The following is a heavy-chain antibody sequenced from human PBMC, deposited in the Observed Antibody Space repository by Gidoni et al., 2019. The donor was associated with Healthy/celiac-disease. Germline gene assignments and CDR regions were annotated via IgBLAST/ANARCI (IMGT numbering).Heavy chain of an antibody. CDR1: GFTCSSYA. CDR3: AKDGSITMIVVVSYFDY. Sequence: EVKLLASGGGLVLTGGSLGLSCAASGFTCSSYAMSWVRQAPGKGLEWVSAISGSGGSTYYAASVKGRFTISRDNSTTTRYLQMNSLRAEDTAVYYCAKDGSITMIVVVSYFDYWGQGTLVTVSS. V-gene: IGHV3-23*01. D-gene: IGHD3-22*01. J-gene: IGHJ4*02. CDR2: ISGSGGST.